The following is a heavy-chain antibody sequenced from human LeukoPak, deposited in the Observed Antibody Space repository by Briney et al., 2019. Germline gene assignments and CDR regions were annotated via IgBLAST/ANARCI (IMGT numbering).Heavy chain of an antibody. CDR2: ASGSGGST. CDR3: AKGANTGKWELFDY. J-gene: IGHJ4*02. V-gene: IGHV3-23*01. Sequence: GGSLRLSCAASGFTFRNYAMNWVRQAPGKGLEWVCGASGSGGSTHYADSVKGRFTISRDNSKNTLFLQMNSLRAEDTALYYCAKGANTGKWELFDYWGQGTLVTVSS. D-gene: IGHD1-26*01. CDR1: GFTFRNYA.